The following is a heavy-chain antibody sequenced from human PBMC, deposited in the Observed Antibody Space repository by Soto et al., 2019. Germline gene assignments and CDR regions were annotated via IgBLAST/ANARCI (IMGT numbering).Heavy chain of an antibody. CDR1: GLLFMDYA. CDR2: ISESGGST. CDR3: AKRSPYSSGWYSPIFDY. J-gene: IGHJ4*02. V-gene: IGHV3-23*01. D-gene: IGHD6-13*01. Sequence: QPGVSLRLSFAASGLLFMDYAMSWVRQAPGKGLEWVSVISESGGSTHYADPVRGRFTVSRDNSKNSLSLRMNSLRDEDTAVYFCAKRSPYSSGWYSPIFDYWGQGALVTVSS.